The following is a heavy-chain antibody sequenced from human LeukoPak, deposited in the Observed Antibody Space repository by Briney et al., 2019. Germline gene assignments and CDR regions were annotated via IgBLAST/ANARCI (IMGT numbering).Heavy chain of an antibody. V-gene: IGHV4-38-2*02. CDR2: ISHSGST. Sequence: SETLSLTCTVSGYSISSGYYWGWIRQPPGKGLEWIGSISHSGSTYYNPSLKSRVTISVDTSKNQFSLKLSSVTAADTAVYYCARVKYDSSGLDYWGQGTLVTVSS. J-gene: IGHJ4*02. CDR3: ARVKYDSSGLDY. CDR1: GYSISSGYY. D-gene: IGHD3-22*01.